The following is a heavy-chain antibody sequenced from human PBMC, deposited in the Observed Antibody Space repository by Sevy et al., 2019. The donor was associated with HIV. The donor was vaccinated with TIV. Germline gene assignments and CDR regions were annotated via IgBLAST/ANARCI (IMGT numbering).Heavy chain of an antibody. CDR1: GGTFSSYA. CDR2: IIPIFGTA. V-gene: IGHV1-69*13. D-gene: IGHD3-22*01. Sequence: ASVKVSCKASGGTFSSYAISWVRQAPGQGLEWMGGIIPIFGTANYAQKFQGRVTITADESTSTAYMELSSLRSEDMAVYYCAREGGDYYDSSGYYLDYWGQGTLVTVSS. CDR3: AREGGDYYDSSGYYLDY. J-gene: IGHJ4*02.